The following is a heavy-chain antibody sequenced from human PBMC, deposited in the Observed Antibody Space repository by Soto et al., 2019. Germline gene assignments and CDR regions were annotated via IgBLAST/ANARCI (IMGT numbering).Heavy chain of an antibody. CDR1: GGSFSGYY. D-gene: IGHD3-10*01. V-gene: IGHV4-34*01. J-gene: IGHJ6*02. Sequence: SETLSLTCAVYGGSFSGYYWSWIRQPPGKGLEWIGEINHSGSTNYNPSLKSRVTISVDTSKNQFSLKLSSVTAADTAVYYCARLSSYYGSGSYYYYNGIDVWGQGTTVTVSS. CDR2: INHSGST. CDR3: ARLSSYYGSGSYYYYNGIDV.